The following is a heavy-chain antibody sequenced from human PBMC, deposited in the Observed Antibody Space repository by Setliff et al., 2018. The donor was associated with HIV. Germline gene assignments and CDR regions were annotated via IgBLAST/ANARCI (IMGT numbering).Heavy chain of an antibody. D-gene: IGHD5-12*01. Sequence: PGGSLRLSCVASGFTFRSYGMHWVRQSPDKGLEWVAVIWSDGRKRFYLDSAKGRFAVSRDNSKSTLYLQMSSLRNEDTGVYYCARDLSGYGGYDPGNYFDHWGQGARVTVSS. CDR3: ARDLSGYGGYDPGNYFDH. V-gene: IGHV3-33*01. J-gene: IGHJ4*02. CDR1: GFTFRSYG. CDR2: IWSDGRKR.